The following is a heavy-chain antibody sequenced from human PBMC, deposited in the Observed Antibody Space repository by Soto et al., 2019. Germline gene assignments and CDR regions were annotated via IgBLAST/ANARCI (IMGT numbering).Heavy chain of an antibody. Sequence: GESLKISCKGPGHLFNNHWIGWVRQTPGKGLEWMGLIFTRDSETKTSPSFQGHVSFSVDNSINTVYLQWTSLKTTDTGIYFCARGYFDSGHGYDLWGR. CDR1: GHLFNNHW. D-gene: IGHD3-10*01. CDR2: IFTRDSET. CDR3: ARGYFDSGHGYDL. V-gene: IGHV5-51*01. J-gene: IGHJ2*01.